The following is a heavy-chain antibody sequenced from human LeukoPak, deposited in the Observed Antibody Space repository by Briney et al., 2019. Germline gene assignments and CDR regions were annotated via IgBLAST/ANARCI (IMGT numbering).Heavy chain of an antibody. V-gene: IGHV4-39*01. D-gene: IGHD3-9*01. Sequence: GSLRLSCAASGFIFSSYSMNWVRQAPGKGLEWIGSIYYSGSTYYNPSLKSRVTISVDTSKNQFSLKLSSVTAADTAVYYCARLAVYDILTGYYFDYWGQGTLVTVSS. CDR1: GFIFSSYSMN. J-gene: IGHJ4*02. CDR2: IYYSGST. CDR3: ARLAVYDILTGYYFDY.